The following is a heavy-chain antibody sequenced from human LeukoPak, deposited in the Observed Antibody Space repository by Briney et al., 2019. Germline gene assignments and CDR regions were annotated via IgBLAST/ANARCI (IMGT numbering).Heavy chain of an antibody. CDR3: SKDRPRSSFDY. D-gene: IGHD6-6*01. V-gene: IGHV3-21*01. CDR1: GCTFSSNT. CDR2: ISSDGIHT. Sequence: GGSLRLSCAASGCTFSSNTVNWVRQAPGKGLEWVSSISSDGIHTFYADPVKGRFTISRDNAKNSLYLQMNSLRDEDTAVYYCSKDRPRSSFDYWGQGILVTVSS. J-gene: IGHJ4*02.